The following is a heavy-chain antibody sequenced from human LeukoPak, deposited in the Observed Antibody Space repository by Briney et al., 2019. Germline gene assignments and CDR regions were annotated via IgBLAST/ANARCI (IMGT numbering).Heavy chain of an antibody. Sequence: SQTLSLTCAISGDSVSINSAAWNWVRQSPTRGLEWLGRTYYRSKWYNDYAVSVKSRLTINPDTSKNQFSLHLNSVTPEDTAVYYCASVHYSSTSCYASPLDAFDIWGQGTMVTVSS. J-gene: IGHJ3*02. CDR1: GDSVSINSAA. D-gene: IGHD2-2*01. CDR3: ASVHYSSTSCYASPLDAFDI. CDR2: TYYRSKWYN. V-gene: IGHV6-1*01.